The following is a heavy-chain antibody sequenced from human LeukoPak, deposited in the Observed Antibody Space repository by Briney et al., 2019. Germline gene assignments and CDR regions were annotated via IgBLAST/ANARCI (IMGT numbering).Heavy chain of an antibody. CDR2: INPNSGGT. CDR1: GYTFTGYY. Sequence: ASVKVSCKASGYTFTGYYMHWVRQAPGQGLEWMGWINPNSGGTNYAQKFQGRVTMTRDTSISTAYMELSRLRSDDTAVYYCARVVDVDTAMGGLGYWGQGTLVTVSS. D-gene: IGHD5-18*01. J-gene: IGHJ4*02. CDR3: ARVVDVDTAMGGLGY. V-gene: IGHV1-2*02.